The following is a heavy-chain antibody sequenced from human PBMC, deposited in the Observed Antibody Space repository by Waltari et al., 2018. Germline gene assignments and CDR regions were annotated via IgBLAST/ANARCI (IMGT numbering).Heavy chain of an antibody. J-gene: IGHJ4*02. D-gene: IGHD3-22*01. CDR2: MYYSGTT. CDR3: ARDSDNSGYPRLHD. Sequence: QMQLQESGPGLVKPQETVSLTCTVSGGSINCIYWGWIRQPPGKGLEWLGYMYYSGTTNYNPSLKRRGTISVGTSKNQFSLRLSSVTAADTSVYYCARDSDNSGYPRLHDWGQGTLVTVSS. V-gene: IGHV4-59*01. CDR1: GGSINCIY.